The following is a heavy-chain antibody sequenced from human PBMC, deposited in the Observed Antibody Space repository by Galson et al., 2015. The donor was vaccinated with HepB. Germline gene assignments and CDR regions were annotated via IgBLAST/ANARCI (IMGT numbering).Heavy chain of an antibody. J-gene: IGHJ4*02. Sequence: LRLSCAASGFTFSSYAMSWVRQAPGKGLEWVSSITSSGGGTYYVDSVKGRFTISRDNSKNTLSLQMNSLRAEDTAIYYCAKRPITSPAPFDYWGPGTLVTVSS. CDR2: ITSSGGGT. V-gene: IGHV3-23*01. D-gene: IGHD1-20*01. CDR1: GFTFSSYA. CDR3: AKRPITSPAPFDY.